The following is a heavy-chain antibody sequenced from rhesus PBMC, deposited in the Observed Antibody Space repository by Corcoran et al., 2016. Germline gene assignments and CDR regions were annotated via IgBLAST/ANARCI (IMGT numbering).Heavy chain of an antibody. CDR3: ARVGAGVIVDY. D-gene: IGHD3-34*01. V-gene: IGHV1-200*01. Sequence: QVQLVQSGAEVKKPGASVKLSCKASGYTFTSYSINWVRQAPGKGLEWKGWINPSNCNTGYAQKFQGRVTMTRDTSTSTAYMELSSLRSEDTAVYYCARVGAGVIVDYWGQGVLVTVSS. J-gene: IGHJ4*01. CDR2: INPSNCNT. CDR1: GYTFTSYS.